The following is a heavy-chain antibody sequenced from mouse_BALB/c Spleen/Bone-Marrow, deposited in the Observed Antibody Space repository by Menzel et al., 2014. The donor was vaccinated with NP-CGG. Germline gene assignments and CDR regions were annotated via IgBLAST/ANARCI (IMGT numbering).Heavy chain of an antibody. J-gene: IGHJ2*01. Sequence: EVKLLESGGGLVQPGGSRKLPCAAPGFTFSSFGMHWVRQAPEKGLEWVAYISSGSSTIYYADTVKGRFTISRDNPKNTLFLQMTSLRSEDTGRYYCARPVYYYGIRPLFDYWGQGTTLKDSS. CDR1: GFTFSSFG. CDR3: ARPVYYYGIRPLFDY. D-gene: IGHD1-1*01. V-gene: IGHV5-17*02. CDR2: ISSGSSTI.